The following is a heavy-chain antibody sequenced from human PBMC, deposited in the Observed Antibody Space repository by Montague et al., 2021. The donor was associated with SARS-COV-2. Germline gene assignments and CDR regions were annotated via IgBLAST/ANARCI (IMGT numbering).Heavy chain of an antibody. Sequence: SETLSLTCAVYSGSISDFYWSWIRQSPGKGLEWTGEINHTGSATYNPSLKGRGTLSRDTSKNQFSLKLQSVTPADTAAYYCARGQVTISGVLIFIRAARHLDGWGQGTSVTVSS. V-gene: IGHV4-34*01. CDR3: ARGQVTISGVLIFIRAARHLDG. CDR1: SGSISDFY. CDR2: INHTGSA. J-gene: IGHJ3*01. D-gene: IGHD3-3*01.